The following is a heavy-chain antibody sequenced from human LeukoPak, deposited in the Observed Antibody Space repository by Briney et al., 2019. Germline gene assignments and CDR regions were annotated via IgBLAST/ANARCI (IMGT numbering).Heavy chain of an antibody. D-gene: IGHD2-2*01. Sequence: PSETLSLTCAVSGGSISSSSSYWGWIRQPPGKGLEWIGSMYYSGSTYYNPSLKSRVTISVDTSKNQFSLKLSSVTAADTAVYYCARDGHQLPSWGQGTLVTVSS. V-gene: IGHV4-39*07. J-gene: IGHJ4*02. CDR1: GGSISSSSSY. CDR3: ARDGHQLPS. CDR2: MYYSGST.